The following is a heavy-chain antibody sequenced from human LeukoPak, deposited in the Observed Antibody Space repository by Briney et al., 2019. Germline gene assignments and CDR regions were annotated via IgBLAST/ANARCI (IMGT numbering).Heavy chain of an antibody. Sequence: PSETLSLTCAASGGSISSSNWWSWVRQPPGKGLEWIGEIYHSGSTNYNPSLKSRVTISVDKSKNQFSLKLSSVTAADTAVYYCARDLAAAPRAFDYWGQGTLVTVSS. D-gene: IGHD6-13*01. CDR1: GGSISSSNW. V-gene: IGHV4-4*02. CDR2: IYHSGST. J-gene: IGHJ4*02. CDR3: ARDLAAAPRAFDY.